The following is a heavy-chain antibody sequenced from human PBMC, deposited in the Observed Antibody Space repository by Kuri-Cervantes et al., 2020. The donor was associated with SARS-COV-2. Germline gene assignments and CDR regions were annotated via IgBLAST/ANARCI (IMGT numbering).Heavy chain of an antibody. J-gene: IGHJ2*01. CDR2: ISGSGGST. Sequence: ETLSLTCAASGFTFSSYAMSWVRQAPGKGLEWVSAISGSGGSTYYADSVKGRFTISRDNSKNTLYLQMNSLRAEDTAVYYCAKDMVPGSWGRGTRVTVSS. D-gene: IGHD3-10*01. V-gene: IGHV3-23*01. CDR1: GFTFSSYA. CDR3: AKDMVPGS.